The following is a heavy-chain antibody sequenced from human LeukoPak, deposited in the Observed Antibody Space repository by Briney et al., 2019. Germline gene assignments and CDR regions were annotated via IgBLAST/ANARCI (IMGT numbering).Heavy chain of an antibody. CDR2: IYYSGST. D-gene: IGHD1-26*01. J-gene: IGHJ6*02. V-gene: IGHV4-61*08. Sequence: SETLSLTCTVSGGSISSGDYYWSWIRQPPGKGLEWIGYIYYSGSTNYNPSLKSRVTISVDTSKNQFSLKLSSVTAADTAVYYCARYTTSFLAMDAWGQGTTVTVSS. CDR3: ARYTTSFLAMDA. CDR1: GGSISSGDYY.